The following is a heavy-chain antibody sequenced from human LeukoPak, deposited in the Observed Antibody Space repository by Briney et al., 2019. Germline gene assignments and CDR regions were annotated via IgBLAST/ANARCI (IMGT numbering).Heavy chain of an antibody. J-gene: IGHJ4*02. Sequence: PGGSLRLSCAASGFTFSSYAMSWVRDARGKGLEWVSTISGSGGSTFYADSVKGRFTISRDNSKNTLYLQMNSLRAEDTAVHYCAKAPYCSGVSCYLYYFDDWGQGTLVTVSS. CDR1: GFTFSSYA. CDR2: ISGSGGST. CDR3: AKAPYCSGVSCYLYYFDD. D-gene: IGHD2-15*01. V-gene: IGHV3-23*01.